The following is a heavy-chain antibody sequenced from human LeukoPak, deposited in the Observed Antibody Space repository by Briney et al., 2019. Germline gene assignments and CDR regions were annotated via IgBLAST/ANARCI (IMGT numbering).Heavy chain of an antibody. CDR2: IHHSGST. J-gene: IGHJ5*02. V-gene: IGHV4-38-2*02. CDR3: ARESNTYYYDSSGYA. Sequence: PPETLSLTCIVSGYSISSGYYWGWIRQPPGKGLEWIGNIHHSGSTYYNPSLKSRVTISVDTSKNQFSLKLSSVTAADTAVYYCARESNTYYYDSSGYAWGQGTLVTVSS. CDR1: GYSISSGYY. D-gene: IGHD3-22*01.